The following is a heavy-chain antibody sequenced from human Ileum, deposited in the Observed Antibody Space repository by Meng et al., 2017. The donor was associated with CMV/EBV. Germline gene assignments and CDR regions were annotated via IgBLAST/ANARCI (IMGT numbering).Heavy chain of an antibody. V-gene: IGHV2-5*02. CDR3: VHPASGASLDFQH. CDR1: GLSLTTTGVG. D-gene: IGHD2-15*01. CDR2: IYWDGDR. J-gene: IGHJ1*01. Sequence: IPLNEVGPTVVKPTPTLPLTCTFPGLSLTTTGVGVGWIRQPPGKALEWLAIIYWDGDRRYNPSLRSRLTIMKDTSGNQVVLKMSNMDPTDTGTYYCVHPASGASLDFQHWGQGTLVTVSS.